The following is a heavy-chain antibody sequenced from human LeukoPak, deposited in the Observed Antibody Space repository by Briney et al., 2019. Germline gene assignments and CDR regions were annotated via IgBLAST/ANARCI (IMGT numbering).Heavy chain of an antibody. CDR1: GFSFTNFW. CDR3: ARGDAFSGDH. CDR2: IHPEGNEK. V-gene: IGHV3-7*04. Sequence: GGSLRLSCAVSGFSFTNFWMSWVRQAPGRGLEWVANIHPEGNEKYHVESVKGRFTISRGNTKNLLFLQMNGLRVEDTAVYYCARGDAFSGDHWGQGTLVTVSS. J-gene: IGHJ4*02.